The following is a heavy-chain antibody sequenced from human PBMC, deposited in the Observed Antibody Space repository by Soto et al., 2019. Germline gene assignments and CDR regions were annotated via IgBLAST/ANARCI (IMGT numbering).Heavy chain of an antibody. D-gene: IGHD3-3*01. V-gene: IGHV3-53*02. CDR2: IYSGGTT. J-gene: IGHJ3*02. Sequence: DVQLVETGGGLIQPGGSLRLSCAASGFSVSGDYMNWVRQGPGEGLEWVSVIYSGGTTYYADSVRGRFTISRDNSENTLFLQMNSLRAEDTAVYYCARATEWNALDIWGQGTMVTVSS. CDR1: GFSVSGDY. CDR3: ARATEWNALDI.